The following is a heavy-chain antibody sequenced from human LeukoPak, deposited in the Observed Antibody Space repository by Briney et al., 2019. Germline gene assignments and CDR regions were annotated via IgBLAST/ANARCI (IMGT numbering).Heavy chain of an antibody. V-gene: IGHV1-69*05. D-gene: IGHD3-3*01. CDR1: GGTFSSYA. J-gene: IGHJ1*01. CDR2: IIPIFGTA. Sequence: WASVKVSCKASGGTFSSYAISWVRQAPGQGLEWMGGIIPIFGTANYAQKFQGRVTITTDESTSTAYMELSSLRSEDTAVYYCATAAPYYDFWSGYSGRSHFQHWGQGTLVTVPS. CDR3: ATAAPYYDFWSGYSGRSHFQH.